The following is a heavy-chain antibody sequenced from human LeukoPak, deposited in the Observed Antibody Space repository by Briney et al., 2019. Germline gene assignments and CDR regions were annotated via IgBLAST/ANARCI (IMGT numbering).Heavy chain of an antibody. J-gene: IGHJ6*03. D-gene: IGHD6-19*01. V-gene: IGHV3-20*04. Sequence: AGGSLRLSCAASGFTFDDYGMSWVRHAPGKGLEWVSGINWNGGSTGYADSVKGRFTISRDNAKNSLYLQMNSLRAEDTALYYCARGYSSGWYRQYYYYYMDVWGKGTTVTVSS. CDR2: INWNGGST. CDR1: GFTFDDYG. CDR3: ARGYSSGWYRQYYYYYMDV.